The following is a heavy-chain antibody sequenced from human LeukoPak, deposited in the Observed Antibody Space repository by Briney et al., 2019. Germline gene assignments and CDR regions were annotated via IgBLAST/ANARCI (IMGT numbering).Heavy chain of an antibody. Sequence: GGSLRLSCAASGFTFDDYAMHWVRQAPWKGLEWVSSISWNSGSIGYADSVKGRFTISRDNAKNSLYLQMNSLRAEDTALYYCAKDIWGSGSYYNPDAFDIWGQGTMVTVSS. V-gene: IGHV3-9*01. D-gene: IGHD3-10*01. J-gene: IGHJ3*02. CDR2: ISWNSGSI. CDR3: AKDIWGSGSYYNPDAFDI. CDR1: GFTFDDYA.